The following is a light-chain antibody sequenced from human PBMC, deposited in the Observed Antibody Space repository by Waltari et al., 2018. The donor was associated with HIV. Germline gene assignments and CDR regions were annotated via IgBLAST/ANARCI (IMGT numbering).Light chain of an antibody. V-gene: IGKV1-5*03. Sequence: DILMTQSPSTLSASVGDKITITCRASQSLRNWLAWYQQKPGNAPKLLIYKASSLESGVPSRFSASGSGTEFTLTISSLQPDDFATYFCQQYNSFPWTFGQGTKVEFK. CDR1: QSLRNW. CDR3: QQYNSFPWT. CDR2: KAS. J-gene: IGKJ1*01.